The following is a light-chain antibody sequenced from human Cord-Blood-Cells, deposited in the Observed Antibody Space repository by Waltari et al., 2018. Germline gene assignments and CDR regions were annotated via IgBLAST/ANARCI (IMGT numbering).Light chain of an antibody. CDR1: SSDVGGYNS. J-gene: IGLJ1*01. V-gene: IGLV2-11*01. CDR2: DVS. CDR3: CSYAGSDTYV. Sequence: QSALTQPRSVSGSPGQSVTISCTGTSSDVGGYNSVSWYQQHPGKAPKLMIYDVSKRPSGVPDRFSGSKSGNAASLTISGLQAEDEADYYCCSYAGSDTYVVGTGTKVTVL.